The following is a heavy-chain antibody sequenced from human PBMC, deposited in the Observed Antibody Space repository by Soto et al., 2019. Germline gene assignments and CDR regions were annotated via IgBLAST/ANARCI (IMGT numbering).Heavy chain of an antibody. CDR1: GGSISSGGSY. D-gene: IGHD3-3*01. V-gene: IGHV4-31*03. CDR2: IFYSDSF. Sequence: QVQLQESGPGLVKSSQTLSLTCTVSGGSISSGGSYWSWIRQRPGKGLEWIGYIFYSDSFYYTPSLKGRVGILADTSKNQFTVKLSSVTDADTAVYYCARDPETPPIFGVVRPYFFDFWGQGTLVTVSS. J-gene: IGHJ4*02. CDR3: ARDPETPPIFGVVRPYFFDF.